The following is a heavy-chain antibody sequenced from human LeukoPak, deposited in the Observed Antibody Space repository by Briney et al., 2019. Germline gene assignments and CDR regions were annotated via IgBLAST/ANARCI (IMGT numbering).Heavy chain of an antibody. CDR2: IFYSGNT. Sequence: SETLSLTCTVSGGSISSSSFYWGWIRQPPGKGLEWIGSIFYSGNTYYTPSLQSRVTMSLDTSKSQFSLSLTSVTAADTAVYYCARQIAVVEPTDPNWFDSWGQGTLATVSS. J-gene: IGHJ5*01. D-gene: IGHD2-21*01. CDR1: GGSISSSSFY. V-gene: IGHV4-39*07. CDR3: ARQIAVVEPTDPNWFDS.